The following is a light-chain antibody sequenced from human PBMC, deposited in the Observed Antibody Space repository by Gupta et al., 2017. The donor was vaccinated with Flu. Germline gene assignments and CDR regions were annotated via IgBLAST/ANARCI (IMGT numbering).Light chain of an antibody. CDR1: NSNIGSNY. Sequence: RVTISCSGGNSNIGSNYVYWYQQLPGAAPKLLIYRSNQRPSGVPDRFSGSKSGTSASLAISGLQAEDEADYYCAAWDDSLSGVVFGGGTKLTVL. CDR2: RSN. V-gene: IGLV1-47*01. CDR3: AAWDDSLSGVV. J-gene: IGLJ2*01.